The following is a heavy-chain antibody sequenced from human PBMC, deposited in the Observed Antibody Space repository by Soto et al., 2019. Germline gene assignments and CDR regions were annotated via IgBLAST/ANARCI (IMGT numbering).Heavy chain of an antibody. J-gene: IGHJ4*02. D-gene: IGHD1-1*01. CDR3: ARDTAAGTFEF. CDR1: GYTFSSYA. Sequence: ASVKVSCKASGYTFSSYAMHWVRQAPGQRLEWMGWINAGYGNTKSSQKFQDRVTISRDTSASTAYMELTSLRSEDTAVYYCARDTAAGTFEFWGQGTLVIVSS. CDR2: INAGYGNT. V-gene: IGHV1-3*01.